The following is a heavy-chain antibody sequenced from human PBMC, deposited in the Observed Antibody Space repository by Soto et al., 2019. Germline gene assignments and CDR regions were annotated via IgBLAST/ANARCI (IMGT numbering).Heavy chain of an antibody. J-gene: IGHJ6*02. CDR2: IYHSGST. CDR3: ARRSWGSGGMGV. D-gene: IGHD7-27*01. V-gene: IGHV4-39*01. Sequence: AETLSLTCTVSGASINRGSFHWVWIRQPPGKGLEWIGSIYHSGSTYYNSSLKSRVTISLDTSKNQFSLKLNSVTAADTAVYFCARRSWGSGGMGVWGRGTTVTVSS. CDR1: GASINRGSFH.